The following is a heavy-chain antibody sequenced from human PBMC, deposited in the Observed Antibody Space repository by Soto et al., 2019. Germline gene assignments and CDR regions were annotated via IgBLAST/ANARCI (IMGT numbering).Heavy chain of an antibody. CDR1: GGFISSSHY. V-gene: IGHV4-39*01. CDR2: VSYSGST. CDR3: ARHYNTGAFFDY. J-gene: IGHJ4*02. D-gene: IGHD1-20*01. Sequence: QLQLQESGPGLVKSSETLSLTCTVSGGFISSSHYWGWIRQPPGKGLEWIGSVSYSGSTYYNPSFKSRVTISGDTSKNQFSLKVNSMTATDTAVYYCARHYNTGAFFDYWGQGTLVTVSS.